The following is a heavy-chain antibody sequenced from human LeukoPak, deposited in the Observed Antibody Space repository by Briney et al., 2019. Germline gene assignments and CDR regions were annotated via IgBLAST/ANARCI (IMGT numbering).Heavy chain of an antibody. V-gene: IGHV4-34*09. CDR1: GGSFSGYY. D-gene: IGHD2-15*01. Sequence: PSETLSLTCAVYGGSFSGYYWSWIRQPPGKGLEWIGYIYYGGSTYYNPSLKSRVTISVDTSKNQFSLKLSSVTAADTAVYYCARDRCSGGSCYSWDYWGQGTLVTVSS. CDR3: ARDRCSGGSCYSWDY. CDR2: IYYGGST. J-gene: IGHJ4*02.